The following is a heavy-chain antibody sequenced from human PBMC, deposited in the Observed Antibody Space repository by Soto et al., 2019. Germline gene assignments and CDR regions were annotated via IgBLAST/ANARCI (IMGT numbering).Heavy chain of an antibody. CDR3: ARWLPGDYYYYRDV. J-gene: IGHJ6*03. Sequence: QVQLVQSGDEVKKPGASVKVSCKTSGYTFTSYGISWVRQAPGQGLEWMGWISAYNGNTNYAQKLQGRVTMTTDTSTSTAYRELRSLGSDDTAVYYCARWLPGDYYYYRDVWGKGTTVTVSS. V-gene: IGHV1-18*01. CDR2: ISAYNGNT. CDR1: GYTFTSYG. D-gene: IGHD5-18*01.